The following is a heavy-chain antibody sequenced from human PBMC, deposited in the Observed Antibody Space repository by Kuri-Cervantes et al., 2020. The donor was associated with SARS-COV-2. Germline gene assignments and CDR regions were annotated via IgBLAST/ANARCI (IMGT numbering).Heavy chain of an antibody. CDR3: AREVRTVGYYYYMDV. J-gene: IGHJ6*03. CDR1: GFTVSSNY. CDR2: IYSGGST. Sequence: GESLKISCAASGFTVSSNYMSWVRQAPGKGLEWVSVIYSGGSTYYADSVKGRFTISRDNSKNTLYLQMNSPGAEDTAVYYCAREVRTVGYYYYMDVWGKGTTVTVSS. V-gene: IGHV3-53*01. D-gene: IGHD4-23*01.